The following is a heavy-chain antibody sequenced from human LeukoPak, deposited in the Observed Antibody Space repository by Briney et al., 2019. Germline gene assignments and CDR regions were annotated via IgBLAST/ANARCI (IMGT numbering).Heavy chain of an antibody. CDR1: GFTFSSYW. D-gene: IGHD3-22*01. CDR2: ISYDGSNK. CDR3: AKGPYYYDSSGYYNYFDY. Sequence: GGSLRLSCAASGFTFSSYWMHWVRQAPGKGLEWVAVISYDGSNKYYADSVKGRFTISRDNSKNTLYLQMNSLRAEDTAVYYCAKGPYYYDSSGYYNYFDYWGQGTLVTVSS. J-gene: IGHJ4*02. V-gene: IGHV3-30*18.